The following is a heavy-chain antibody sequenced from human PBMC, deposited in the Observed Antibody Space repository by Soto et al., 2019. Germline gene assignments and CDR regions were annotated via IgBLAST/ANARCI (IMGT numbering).Heavy chain of an antibody. CDR3: ATDRGWFAP. J-gene: IGHJ5*02. CDR2: INPSGGSA. CDR1: GYTFTSYY. V-gene: IGHV1-46*01. Sequence: QEQLVQSGAEVKKPGASVKVSCKASGYTFTSYYIHWVRQAPGQGLEWMGIINPSGGSATYTQKFQDRVTMTRDTSTSTVYMELSSLRSEDTAVYYCATDRGWFAPWGQGTLVTVSS.